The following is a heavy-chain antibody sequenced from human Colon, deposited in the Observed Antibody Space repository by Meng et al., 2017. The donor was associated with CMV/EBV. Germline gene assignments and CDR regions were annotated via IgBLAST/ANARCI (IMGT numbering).Heavy chain of an antibody. V-gene: IGHV4-34*01. CDR1: GGSFSGYY. CDR2: INHSGST. D-gene: IGHD2-2*01. CDR3: ARGRIVVVPAAHLFDY. J-gene: IGHJ4*02. Sequence: SETLSLTCAVYGGSFSGYYWSWIRQPPGKGLEWIGEINHSGSTNYNPSLKSRVTISVDTSKNQFSLKLSSVTAADTAVYYCARGRIVVVPAAHLFDYWGQGTLVTVPQ.